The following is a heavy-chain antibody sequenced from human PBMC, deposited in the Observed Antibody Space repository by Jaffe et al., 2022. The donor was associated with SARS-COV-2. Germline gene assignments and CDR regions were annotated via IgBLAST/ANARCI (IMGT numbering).Heavy chain of an antibody. Sequence: QVQLQESGPGLVKPSQTLTLTCTVSGGAVGSGRYFWSWIRQTAGKGLEWIGRTGSHYNPSLESRVTISLDTPKNQFSLHLDSVTAADTAVYFCARDRGDGATTLSNWGQGIPVTVSS. J-gene: IGHJ4*02. V-gene: IGHV4-61*02. D-gene: IGHD3-16*01. CDR3: ARDRGDGATTLSN. CDR2: RTGS. CDR1: GGAVGSGRYF.